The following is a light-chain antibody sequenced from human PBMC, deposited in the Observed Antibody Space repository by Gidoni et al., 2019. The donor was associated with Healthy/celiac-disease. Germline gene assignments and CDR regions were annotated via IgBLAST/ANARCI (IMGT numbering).Light chain of an antibody. CDR2: CAS. J-gene: IGKJ1*01. Sequence: QSVSSIYLAWYQQKPGQAPRLLIYCASSRATGIPDRFSGSGSGTDFTLTISRLEPEDFAVYYCQQYGSSPWTFGQGTKVEIK. CDR1: QSVSSIY. CDR3: QQYGSSPWT. V-gene: IGKV3-20*01.